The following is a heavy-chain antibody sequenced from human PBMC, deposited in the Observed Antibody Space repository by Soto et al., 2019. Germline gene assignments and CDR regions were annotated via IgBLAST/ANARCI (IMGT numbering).Heavy chain of an antibody. CDR1: GGSISSGDYY. CDR2: IYYSGST. CDR3: ARERPDGARLDP. Sequence: SETLSLTCAVCGGSISSGDYYWSWIRQPPGKGLEWIGYIYYSGSTHYNPSLKSRVTISVDTSKNQFSLKLSSVTAADTAVYYCARERPDGARLDPWGQGTLVTVSS. D-gene: IGHD6-6*01. V-gene: IGHV4-30-4*01. J-gene: IGHJ5*02.